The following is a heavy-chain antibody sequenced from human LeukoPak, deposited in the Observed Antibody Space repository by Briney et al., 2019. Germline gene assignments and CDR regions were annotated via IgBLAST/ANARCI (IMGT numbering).Heavy chain of an antibody. CDR3: ARESYYDSSGYTDRYWYFDL. CDR1: GGSISSYY. Sequence: PSETLSLTCTVSGGSISSYYWSWIRQPPGKGLEWIGYIYYSGSTNYNPSLKSRVTISVDTSKNQFSLKLSSVTAADTAVYYCARESYYDSSGYTDRYWYFDLWGRGTPVTVSS. J-gene: IGHJ2*01. CDR2: IYYSGST. D-gene: IGHD3-22*01. V-gene: IGHV4-59*01.